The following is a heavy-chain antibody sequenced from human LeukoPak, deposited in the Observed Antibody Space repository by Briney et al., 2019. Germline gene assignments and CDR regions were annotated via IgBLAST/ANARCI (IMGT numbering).Heavy chain of an antibody. V-gene: IGHV3-23*01. CDR3: AREQSTASPRGALDI. CDR2: ISVSGNT. D-gene: IGHD5-18*01. Sequence: PGGSLRLSCAASGFTLSSYAMSWVRQGPGKGLEWVSAISVSGNTCHAEAVMGRFTISRDNSKVTLYVQMNSLRAEDTALYYCAREQSTASPRGALDIWGQGTMVTVSS. CDR1: GFTLSSYA. J-gene: IGHJ3*02.